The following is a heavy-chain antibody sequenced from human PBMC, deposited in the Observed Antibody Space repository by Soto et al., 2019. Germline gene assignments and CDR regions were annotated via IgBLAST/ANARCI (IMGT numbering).Heavy chain of an antibody. CDR3: ARPLTGTKGLALSPREPDDY. Sequence: SETLSLTCTVSGGSISSSSYYWGWIRQPPGKGLEWIGSIYYSGSTYYNPSLKSRVTISVDTSKNQFSLKLSSVTAADTAVYYCARPLTGTKGLALSPREPDDYWGQGTLVTVS. J-gene: IGHJ4*02. D-gene: IGHD1-7*01. CDR2: IYYSGST. CDR1: GGSISSSSYY. V-gene: IGHV4-39*01.